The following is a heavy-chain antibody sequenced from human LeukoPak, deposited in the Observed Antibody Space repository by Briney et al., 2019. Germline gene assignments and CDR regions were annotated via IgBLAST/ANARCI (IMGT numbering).Heavy chain of an antibody. J-gene: IGHJ4*02. V-gene: IGHV4-34*01. CDR3: ARHADYYGSGSPNFDY. CDR1: GGSFSGYY. D-gene: IGHD3-10*01. Sequence: SETLSLTCAVYGGSFSGYYWSWIRQPPGQGLEWIGEINHSGSTNYNPSLKSRVTISVDTSQNHFCLKLSSVTAADTAVYYCARHADYYGSGSPNFDYWGQGTLVTVSS. CDR2: INHSGST.